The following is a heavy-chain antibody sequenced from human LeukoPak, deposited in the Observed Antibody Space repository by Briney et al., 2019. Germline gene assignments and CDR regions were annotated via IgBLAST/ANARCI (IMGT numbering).Heavy chain of an antibody. V-gene: IGHV3-53*01. Sequence: GGSLRLSCAASGFTVSSNYMNWVRQAPGKGLEWVSVIHSDDNTYYADSVKGRFTISRDNSKNTLYLQMNSLRAEDTAVYYCANDPYCGGDCYYDYWGQGTVVTVSS. CDR1: GFTVSSNY. D-gene: IGHD2-21*02. CDR3: ANDPYCGGDCYYDY. CDR2: IHSDDNT. J-gene: IGHJ4*02.